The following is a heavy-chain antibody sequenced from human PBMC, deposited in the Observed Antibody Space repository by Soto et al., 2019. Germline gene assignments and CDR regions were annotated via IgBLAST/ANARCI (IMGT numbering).Heavy chain of an antibody. J-gene: IGHJ6*02. Sequence: GGSLRLSCAASGFTFSNFAMTWVRQAPGEGLEWVSSISGTDDYTYYADSVKGRFTISRDTSKSTLYLQMHSLRTEDTAIYYCAREYSYGMDVWGQGTRVTVSS. D-gene: IGHD2-15*01. CDR3: AREYSYGMDV. CDR2: ISGTDDYT. CDR1: GFTFSNFA. V-gene: IGHV3-23*01.